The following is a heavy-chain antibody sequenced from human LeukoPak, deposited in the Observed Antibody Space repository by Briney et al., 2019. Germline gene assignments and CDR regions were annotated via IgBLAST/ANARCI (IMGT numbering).Heavy chain of an antibody. CDR2: INPNSGGT. D-gene: IGHD1-26*01. J-gene: IGHJ4*02. CDR3: ARDTYPGVGAPGY. V-gene: IGHV1-2*02. Sequence: ASVKVSCKASGYTFTGYHMHWVRQAPGQGLEWMGWINPNSGGTNYAQKFQGRVTMTRDTSISTAYMELSRLRSDDTAVYYCARDTYPGVGAPGYWGQGTLVTVSS. CDR1: GYTFTGYH.